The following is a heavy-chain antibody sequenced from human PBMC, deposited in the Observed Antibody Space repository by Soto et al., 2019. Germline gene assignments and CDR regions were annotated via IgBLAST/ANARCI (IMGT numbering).Heavy chain of an antibody. D-gene: IGHD2-15*01. CDR1: GFSLSISGVG. V-gene: IGHV2-5*02. CDR3: TLSFPPLLGY. Sequence: QITLKESGPALVKPTQTLTLTCTFSGFSLSISGVGVSWIRQPPGKAPEWLALIYGDDDKFYSPSLKTRLTITKDTSKNQVVLSRTNMEPVDTATYYCTLSFPPLLGYWGQGTLVTVSS. J-gene: IGHJ4*02. CDR2: IYGDDDK.